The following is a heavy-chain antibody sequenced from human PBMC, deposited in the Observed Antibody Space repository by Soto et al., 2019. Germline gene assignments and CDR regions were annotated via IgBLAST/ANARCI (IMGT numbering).Heavy chain of an antibody. CDR3: AKDKSGSSPLDY. D-gene: IGHD6-6*01. J-gene: IGHJ4*02. V-gene: IGHV3-30*18. CDR1: GFTFSSYG. CDR2: ISYDGSNK. Sequence: GGSLRLSCAASGFTFSSYGMHWVRQAPGKGLEWVAVISYDGSNKYYADSVKGRFTISRDNSKNTLYLQMNSLRAEDTAVYYCAKDKSGSSPLDYWGQGTLVTVSS.